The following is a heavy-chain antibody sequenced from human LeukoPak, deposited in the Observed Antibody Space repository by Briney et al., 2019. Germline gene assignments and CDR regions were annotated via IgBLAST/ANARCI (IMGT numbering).Heavy chain of an antibody. Sequence: GASVKVSCKVSGYTLTELSMHWVRQAPGKGLEWMGGFDPEDGGTIYAQKFQGRVTMTEDTSTDTAYMELSSLRSEDTAVYYCATAWFGELPDYYYYGMDVWGQGTTVTVSS. CDR1: GYTLTELS. CDR2: FDPEDGGT. V-gene: IGHV1-24*01. J-gene: IGHJ6*02. CDR3: ATAWFGELPDYYYYGMDV. D-gene: IGHD3-10*01.